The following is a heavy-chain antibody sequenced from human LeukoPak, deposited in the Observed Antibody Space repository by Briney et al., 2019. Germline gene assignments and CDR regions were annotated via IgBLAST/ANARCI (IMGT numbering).Heavy chain of an antibody. V-gene: IGHV4-59*01. CDR2: IHYSGST. CDR1: GGSISKYY. CDR3: ARSLMYYQPFICFSPQNFDY. D-gene: IGHD3-10*01. Sequence: SETLSLTCSVSGGSISKYYWSWIRQPPGKGLEWIGYIHYSGSTSYNPSLRSRVTISVDTSKNQFSLKLNSVTAADTAVYYCARSLMYYQPFICFSPQNFDYWGQGILVTVSS. J-gene: IGHJ4*02.